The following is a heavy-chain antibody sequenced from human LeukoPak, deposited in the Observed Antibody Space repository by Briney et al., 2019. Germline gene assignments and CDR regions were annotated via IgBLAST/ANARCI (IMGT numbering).Heavy chain of an antibody. V-gene: IGHV3-48*01. D-gene: IGHD3-3*01. CDR2: ISGRDNNI. CDR1: GFTFSSFS. CDR3: AKPSRITIFGAPYYYYGMDV. Sequence: GGSLRLSCAGSGFTFSSFSMNWVRQAPGKGLEWISYISGRDNNIHYADSVKGRFTISRDNSKNTLYLQMNSLRAEDTAVYYCAKPSRITIFGAPYYYYGMDVWGQGTTVTVSS. J-gene: IGHJ6*02.